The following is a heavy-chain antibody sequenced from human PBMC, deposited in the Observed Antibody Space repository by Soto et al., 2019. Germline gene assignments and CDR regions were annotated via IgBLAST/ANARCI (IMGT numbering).Heavy chain of an antibody. J-gene: IGHJ6*02. D-gene: IGHD6-25*01. V-gene: IGHV3-30*18. CDR1: GFTFSSYG. CDR2: ISYDGSNK. Sequence: QVPLVESGGGVVQPGRSPRLSCAASGFTFSSYGMHWVRQAPGKGLEWVAVISYDGSNKYYADSVKGRFTISRDNSKNTLYLQMNSLRAEDTAVYYCAKDLLRPGRAYGMDVWGQGTTVTVSS. CDR3: AKDLLRPGRAYGMDV.